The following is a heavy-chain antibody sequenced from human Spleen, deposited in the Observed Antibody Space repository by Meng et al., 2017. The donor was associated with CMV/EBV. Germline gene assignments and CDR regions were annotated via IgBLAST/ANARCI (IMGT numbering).Heavy chain of an antibody. D-gene: IGHD3-10*01. CDR1: GFAVSSKY. V-gene: IGHV3-66*02. Sequence: GESLKISCAASGFAVSSKYMTWVRQAPGQGLEWVSTICGGDVTNYADSVKGRFTISRDISKNTLYLQMNSLRPEDTAVFYCARTRGASGGPQDGMDVWGQGTTVTVSS. CDR3: ARTRGASGGPQDGMDV. J-gene: IGHJ6*02. CDR2: ICGGDVT.